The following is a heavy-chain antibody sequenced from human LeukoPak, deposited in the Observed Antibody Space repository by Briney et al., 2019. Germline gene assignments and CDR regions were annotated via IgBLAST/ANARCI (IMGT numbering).Heavy chain of an antibody. CDR3: ATAPVEYYYDSSGYYYGERGYFDY. CDR2: IYHSGST. V-gene: IGHV4-4*02. D-gene: IGHD3-22*01. J-gene: IGHJ4*02. CDR1: GGSISSSNW. Sequence: SGTLSLTCAVSGGSISSSNWWSWVRQPPGKGLEWIGEIYHSGSTNYNPSLKSRVTISVDKSKNQFSLKLSSVTAADTAVYYCATAPVEYYYDSSGYYYGERGYFDYWGQGTLVTVSS.